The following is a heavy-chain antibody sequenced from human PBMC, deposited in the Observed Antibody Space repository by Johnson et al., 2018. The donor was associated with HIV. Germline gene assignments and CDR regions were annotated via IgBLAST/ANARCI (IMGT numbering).Heavy chain of an antibody. CDR3: ARSSGWYGVAAFDS. Sequence: VQLVESGGGLVQPGGSLRLSCAASGFTFSTYDMHWVRQAAGKGLEWVSAIGPAGDTYYPGSVKGRFTISRENAKNSLYLQMNSLRAADTAVYYCARSSGWYGVAAFDSWGQGTMVTVSS. D-gene: IGHD6-19*01. CDR1: GFTFSTYD. J-gene: IGHJ3*02. V-gene: IGHV3-13*01. CDR2: IGPAGDT.